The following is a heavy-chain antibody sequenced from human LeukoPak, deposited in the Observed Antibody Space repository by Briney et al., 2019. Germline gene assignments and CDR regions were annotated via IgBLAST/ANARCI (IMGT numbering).Heavy chain of an antibody. CDR2: IYYSGST. Sequence: SETLSLTCTVSGGSISSSSYYWGWIRQPPGKGLEWIGSIYYSGSTYYNPSLKSRVTISVDTSKNQFSLKLSSVTAADTAVYYCATTLAAAGTGFDYWGQGTLVTVSS. D-gene: IGHD6-13*01. CDR1: GGSISSSSYY. J-gene: IGHJ4*02. V-gene: IGHV4-39*01. CDR3: ATTLAAAGTGFDY.